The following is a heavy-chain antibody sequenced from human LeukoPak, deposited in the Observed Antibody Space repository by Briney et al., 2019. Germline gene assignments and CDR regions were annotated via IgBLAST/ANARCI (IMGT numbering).Heavy chain of an antibody. V-gene: IGHV1-46*01. CDR2: INPSGGST. Sequence: ASVKVSCKASGYTFTSYGISWVRQAPGQGLEWMGIINPSGGSTSYAQKFQGRVTMTRDTSTSTVYMELSSLRSEDTAVYYCARAYIGSGSYYVYYYYYMDVWGKGTTVTISS. CDR3: ARAYIGSGSYYVYYYYYMDV. J-gene: IGHJ6*03. CDR1: GYTFTSYG. D-gene: IGHD3-10*01.